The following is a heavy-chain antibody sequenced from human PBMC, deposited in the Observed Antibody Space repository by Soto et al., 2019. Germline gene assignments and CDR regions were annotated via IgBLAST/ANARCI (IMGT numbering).Heavy chain of an antibody. Sequence: GGSLRLSCAASGFTVSSNYMSWVRQAPGKGLEWVSVIYSGGSTYYADSVKGRFTISRDNSKNTLYLQMNSLRAEDTAVYYCAREIQPPLLAASHAFDIWGQGTMVTVSS. CDR1: GFTVSSNY. J-gene: IGHJ3*02. V-gene: IGHV3-66*01. CDR2: IYSGGST. D-gene: IGHD2-15*01. CDR3: AREIQPPLLAASHAFDI.